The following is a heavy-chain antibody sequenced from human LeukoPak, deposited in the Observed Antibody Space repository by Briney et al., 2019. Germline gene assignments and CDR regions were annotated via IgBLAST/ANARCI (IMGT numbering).Heavy chain of an antibody. CDR1: GFTFSNYD. CDR2: ISYDGSNK. CDR3: AKGLDRSGYYSLDY. Sequence: GGSLRLSCAASGFTFSNYDMHWVRQAPGKGLEWVAIISYDGSNKYFVDSVKGLFTISRDNSKNTLYLQMNSLRAEDTAVHYCAKGLDRSGYYSLDYWGQGTLVTVSS. J-gene: IGHJ4*02. V-gene: IGHV3-30*18. D-gene: IGHD3-22*01.